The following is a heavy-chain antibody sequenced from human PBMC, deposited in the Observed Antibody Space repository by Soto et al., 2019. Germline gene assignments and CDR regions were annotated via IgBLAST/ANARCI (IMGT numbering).Heavy chain of an antibody. CDR1: GGTFSSYA. CDR2: IIPIFGTA. V-gene: IGHV1-69*01. Sequence: QVQLVQSGAEVKKPGSSVKVSCKASGGTFSSYAISWVRQAPGQGLEWMGGIIPIFGTANYAQKFQGRVTITADESTSTAYMELSSLRSEDTAVYYCTLITGTWLDYYDYGMDVWGQGTTVTVSS. CDR3: TLITGTWLDYYDYGMDV. J-gene: IGHJ6*02. D-gene: IGHD1-20*01.